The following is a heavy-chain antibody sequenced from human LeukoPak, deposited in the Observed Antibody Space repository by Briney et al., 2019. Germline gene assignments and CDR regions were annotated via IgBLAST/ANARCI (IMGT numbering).Heavy chain of an antibody. CDR1: GYTFTSYG. V-gene: IGHV1-18*01. D-gene: IGHD3-16*02. J-gene: IGHJ6*03. CDR3: ARDRTYDYVWGSYRNMDV. CDR2: ISAYNGNT. Sequence: ASVKVSCKASGYTFTSYGISWVRQAPGQGLEWMGWISAYNGNTNYAQKLQGRVTMTTDTSTSTAYMELRSLRSDDTAVYYCARDRTYDYVWGSYRNMDVWGKGTTVTISS.